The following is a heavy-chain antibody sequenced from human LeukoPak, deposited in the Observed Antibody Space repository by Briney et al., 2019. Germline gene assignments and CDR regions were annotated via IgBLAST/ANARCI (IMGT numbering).Heavy chain of an antibody. V-gene: IGHV3-21*04. Sequence: PGGSLRLSCAASGFTFSTYSMNWVRQAPGKGLEWVSSISSSSSYIYYADSVKGRFTISRDNAKKSVYLQMNSLRAEDTAVYYCARRAGAYSHPYDYWGRGTLVTVSS. J-gene: IGHJ4*02. CDR3: ARRAGAYSHPYDY. CDR2: ISSSSSYI. D-gene: IGHD4/OR15-4a*01. CDR1: GFTFSTYS.